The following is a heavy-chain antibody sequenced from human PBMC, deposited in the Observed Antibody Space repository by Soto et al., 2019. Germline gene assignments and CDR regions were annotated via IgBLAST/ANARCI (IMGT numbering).Heavy chain of an antibody. V-gene: IGHV3-33*01. J-gene: IGHJ4*02. CDR1: GFTFSSYG. CDR3: ALIGQWLNC. CDR2: IWYDGSNK. D-gene: IGHD6-19*01. Sequence: PGGSLRLSCAASGFTFSSYGMHWVRQAPGKGLEWVAVIWYDGSNKYYADSVKGRFTISRDNSKNTLYLQMNSLRAEDTAVYYCALIGQWLNCWGQGTLVTVSS.